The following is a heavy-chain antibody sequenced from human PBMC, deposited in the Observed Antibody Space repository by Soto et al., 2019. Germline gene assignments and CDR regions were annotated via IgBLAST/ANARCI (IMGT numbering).Heavy chain of an antibody. J-gene: IGHJ6*03. D-gene: IGHD6-19*01. V-gene: IGHV3-48*01. CDR1: GFTFSSYS. CDR3: ARASSGWPDYYYYYMDV. CDR2: ISSSSSTI. Sequence: GGSLRLSCAASGFTFSSYSMNWVRQAPGKGLEWVSYISSSSSTIYYADSVKGRFTISRDNAKNSLYLQMNSLRAEDTAVYYCARASSGWPDYYYYYMDVWGKGTTVTVSS.